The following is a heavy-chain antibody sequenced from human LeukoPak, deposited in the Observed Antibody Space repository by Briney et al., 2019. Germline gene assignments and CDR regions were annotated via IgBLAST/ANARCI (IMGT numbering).Heavy chain of an antibody. CDR3: AGGGGSYCSGGSCYFLDY. J-gene: IGHJ4*02. CDR1: GFTFSNAW. D-gene: IGHD2-15*01. Sequence: GGSLRLSCAASGFTFSNAWLSWVRQAPGKGLEWVSSISGSTNYVFYADSVKGRFTISRDNAKNSLYLHMNSLRAEDTAVYYCAGGGGSYCSGGSCYFLDYWGQGTLVTVSS. CDR2: ISGSTNYV. V-gene: IGHV3-21*01.